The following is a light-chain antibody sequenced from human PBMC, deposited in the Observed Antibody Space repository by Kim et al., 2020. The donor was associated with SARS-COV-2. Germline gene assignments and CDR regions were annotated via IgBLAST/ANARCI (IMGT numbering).Light chain of an antibody. CDR3: QHEGT. CDR2: EQS. Sequence: DIQMTQSPSTLSASVGDRVTLTCRASQSLSSWLAWYQQKPGTAHKLLIYEQSTSHSGVPSRFSGSGSGTEFTLTISSLQPDDFATYYCQHEGTFGQGTKVDIK. CDR1: QSLSSW. V-gene: IGKV1-5*03. J-gene: IGKJ1*01.